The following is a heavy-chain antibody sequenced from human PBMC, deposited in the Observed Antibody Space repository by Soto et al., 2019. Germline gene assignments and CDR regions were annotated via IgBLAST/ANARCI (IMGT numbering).Heavy chain of an antibody. CDR1: GYSFTSYW. Sequence: GESLKISCKGSGYSFTSYWIGWVRQMPGKGLEWMGIIYPGDSDTRYSPSFQGQVTISADKSISTAYLQWSSLKASDTAMYYCARQVPRYYYDSSGYYYLDYWGQGTLVTVSS. J-gene: IGHJ4*02. D-gene: IGHD3-22*01. V-gene: IGHV5-51*01. CDR2: IYPGDSDT. CDR3: ARQVPRYYYDSSGYYYLDY.